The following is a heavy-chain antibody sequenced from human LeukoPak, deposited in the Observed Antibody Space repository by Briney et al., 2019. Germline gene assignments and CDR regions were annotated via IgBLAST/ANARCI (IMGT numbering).Heavy chain of an antibody. CDR1: GYTFTGYY. CDR2: INPNSGGT. J-gene: IGHJ4*02. CDR3: ARDSSGGGGSYYFDY. Sequence: ASVKVSCKASGYTFTGYYMHWVRQAPGQGLEWMGWINPNSGGTNYAQKFQGRVTMTRDTSISTAYMELSRLRSDDTAVYYCARDSSGGGGSYYFDYWGQGTLVTVSS. D-gene: IGHD1-26*01. V-gene: IGHV1-2*02.